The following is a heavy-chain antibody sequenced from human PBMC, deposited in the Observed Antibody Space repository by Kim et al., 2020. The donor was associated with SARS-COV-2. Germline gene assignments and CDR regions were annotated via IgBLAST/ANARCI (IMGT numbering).Heavy chain of an antibody. CDR1: GGSISSGGYY. CDR2: IYYSGST. V-gene: IGHV4-31*03. CDR3: ARDLGLAAAGGPNWYFDL. D-gene: IGHD6-13*01. J-gene: IGHJ2*01. Sequence: SETLSLTCTVSGGSISSGGYYWSWIRQHPGKGLEWIGYIYYSGSTYYNPSLKSRVTISVDTSKNQFSLKLSSVTAADTAVYYCARDLGLAAAGGPNWYFDLWGRGTLVTVSS.